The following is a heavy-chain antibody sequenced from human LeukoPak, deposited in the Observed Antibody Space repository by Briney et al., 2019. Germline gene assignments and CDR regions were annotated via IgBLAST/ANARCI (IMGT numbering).Heavy chain of an antibody. V-gene: IGHV3-30*04. CDR3: ARDLDEDYYDSSGGAVFDY. CDR1: GFTFSSYA. D-gene: IGHD3-22*01. CDR2: ISYDGSNK. Sequence: PGGSLRLSCAASGFTFSSYAMHWVRQAPGKGLEWVAVISYDGSNKYYADSVKGRFTISRDNSKNTLYLQMNSLRAEDTAVYYCARDLDEDYYDSSGGAVFDYWGQGTLVTVSS. J-gene: IGHJ4*02.